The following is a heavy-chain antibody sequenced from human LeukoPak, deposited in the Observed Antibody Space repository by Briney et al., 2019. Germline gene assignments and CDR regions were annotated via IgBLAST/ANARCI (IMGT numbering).Heavy chain of an antibody. CDR1: GGSISSYY. V-gene: IGHV4-59*08. D-gene: IGHD5-24*01. Sequence: SETLSLTCTVSGGSISSYYWSWIRQPPGKGLEWIGYIYYSGGTNYNPSLKSRVTISVDTSKNQFSLKLSSVTAADTAVYYCARGRDGLDWYFDLWGRGTLVTVSS. J-gene: IGHJ2*01. CDR2: IYYSGGT. CDR3: ARGRDGLDWYFDL.